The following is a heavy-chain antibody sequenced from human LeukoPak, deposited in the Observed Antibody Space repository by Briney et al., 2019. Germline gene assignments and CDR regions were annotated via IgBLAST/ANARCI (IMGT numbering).Heavy chain of an antibody. CDR1: GYTLTELS. V-gene: IGHV1-24*01. CDR2: FDPEDGET. Sequence: ASVKVSCKVSGYTLTELSMHWVRQAPGKGLEWMGGFDPEDGETIYAQKFQGRVTMTEDTSTDTAYMGLSSLRSEDTAVYYCATVRCSSTSCYYLDYWGQGTLVTVSS. D-gene: IGHD2-2*01. CDR3: ATVRCSSTSCYYLDY. J-gene: IGHJ4*02.